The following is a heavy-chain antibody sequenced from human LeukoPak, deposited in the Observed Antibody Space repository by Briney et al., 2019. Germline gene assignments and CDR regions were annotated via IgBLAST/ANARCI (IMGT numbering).Heavy chain of an antibody. CDR1: GFSFSSYA. V-gene: IGHV3-23*01. J-gene: IGHJ4*02. D-gene: IGHD2-21*02. Sequence: GGSLRLSCAASGFSFSSYAMSWVRLAPWKGLEWVSAVNGSGGSTYYADSVKGRFTFSRDNSKNTLYLQMNSLRVEDTAVYYCAKSYCGTDCYSYDYWGRGTLVTVSS. CDR2: VNGSGGST. CDR3: AKSYCGTDCYSYDY.